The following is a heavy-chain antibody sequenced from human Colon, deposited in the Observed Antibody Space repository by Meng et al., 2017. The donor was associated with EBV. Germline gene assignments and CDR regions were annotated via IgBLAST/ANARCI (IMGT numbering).Heavy chain of an antibody. CDR1: GTSISTSNW. V-gene: IGHV4-4*02. CDR3: ARDGGVTHIP. CDR2: IYHNGQT. J-gene: IGHJ5*02. Sequence: QVLLRESGEGLLKPSGNLSLTCAVSGTSISTSNWWSWIRQSPGEGLEWIGAIYHNGQTNYNPSLKSRVSMSVDESKNEFSLNLKSVTAADTAVYYCARDGGVTHIPWGQGVLVTVSS. D-gene: IGHD2-8*02.